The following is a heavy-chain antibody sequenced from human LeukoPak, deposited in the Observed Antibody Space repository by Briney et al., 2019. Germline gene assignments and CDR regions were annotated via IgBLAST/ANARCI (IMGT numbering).Heavy chain of an antibody. CDR3: AKGPHTVTTDYFDY. CDR2: ISGTGDSS. Sequence: PGGSLRLSCAASGLTFSSYAMSWVRQAPGKGLQWVSSISGTGDSSYYADSVKGRFTISRDNSKNTLYLQMNSLRAEDTAVYYCAKGPHTVTTDYFDYWGQGTLVTVSS. V-gene: IGHV3-23*01. J-gene: IGHJ4*02. CDR1: GLTFSSYA. D-gene: IGHD4-17*01.